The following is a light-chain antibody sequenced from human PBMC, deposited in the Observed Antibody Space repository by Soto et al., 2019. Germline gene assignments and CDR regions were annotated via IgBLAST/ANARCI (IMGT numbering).Light chain of an antibody. CDR2: GAF. V-gene: IGKV3-15*01. J-gene: IGKJ1*01. CDR3: QQYQNLWT. Sequence: EIVLTQSPATVSLSAVEVATLSCRASLTVNTNLAWYQQKRGQAPRLLIYGAFMRATGIPARFSGSGSGTEFTLTISSLQSEDFAIYYCQQYQNLWTFGQGTKVDNK. CDR1: LTVNTN.